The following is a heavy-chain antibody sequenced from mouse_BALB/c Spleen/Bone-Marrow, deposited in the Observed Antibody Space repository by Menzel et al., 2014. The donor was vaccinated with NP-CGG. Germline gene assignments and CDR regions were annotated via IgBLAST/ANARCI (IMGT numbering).Heavy chain of an antibody. Sequence: EVKLMESGGGLVQPGGSLRLSCATSGDTFTDYYMSWVRQPPGKALEWLGFIRNKANGHTTEYSASVKGRFTISRDNSQSILYLQMNTLRAEDSATYYCARDINDGYYWYFDVWGAGTTVTVSS. CDR2: IRNKANGHTT. CDR1: GDTFTDYY. J-gene: IGHJ1*01. CDR3: ARDINDGYYWYFDV. D-gene: IGHD2-3*01. V-gene: IGHV7-3*02.